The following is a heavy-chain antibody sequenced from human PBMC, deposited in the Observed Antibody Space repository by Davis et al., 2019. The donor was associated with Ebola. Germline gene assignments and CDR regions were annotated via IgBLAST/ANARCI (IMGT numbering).Heavy chain of an antibody. CDR2: IYTSGST. CDR3: ARGAYCSSTSCYTGLDY. J-gene: IGHJ4*02. Sequence: PSETLSLTCTVSGGSISSYYWSWIRQPAGKGLEWIGRIYTSGSTNYNPSLKSRVTMSVDTSKNQFSLKLSSVTAADTAVYYCARGAYCSSTSCYTGLDYWGQGTLVTVSS. CDR1: GGSISSYY. V-gene: IGHV4-4*07. D-gene: IGHD2-2*02.